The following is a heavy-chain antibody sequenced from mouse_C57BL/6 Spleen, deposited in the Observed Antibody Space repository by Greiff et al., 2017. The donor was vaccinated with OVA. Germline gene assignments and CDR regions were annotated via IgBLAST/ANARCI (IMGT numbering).Heavy chain of an antibody. J-gene: IGHJ3*01. Sequence: VQLQQSGAELVRPGASVKLSCTASGFNIKDYYMHWVKQRPEQGLEWIGRIDPEDGDTEYAPKFQGKATMTADTSSNTAYLQLSSLTSEDTAVYYCTTYYYGSSPFADWGQGTLVTVSA. D-gene: IGHD1-1*01. CDR2: IDPEDGDT. CDR1: GFNIKDYY. V-gene: IGHV14-1*01. CDR3: TTYYYGSSPFAD.